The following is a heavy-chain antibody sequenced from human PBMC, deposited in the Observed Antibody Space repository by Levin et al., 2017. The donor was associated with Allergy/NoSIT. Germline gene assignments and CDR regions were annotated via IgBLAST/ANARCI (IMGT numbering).Heavy chain of an antibody. V-gene: IGHV3-7*01. Sequence: GESLKISCAASGFIFSNSWMTWVRQAPGKGLEWVANIKQDGSEKSYEDSVKGRFTISRDNAKNSLYLQMNSLRAEDSAVYFCARLDARCGGDCFLFDYWGQGTLVTVSS. CDR3: ARLDARCGGDCFLFDY. CDR2: IKQDGSEK. D-gene: IGHD2-21*02. CDR1: GFIFSNSW. J-gene: IGHJ4*02.